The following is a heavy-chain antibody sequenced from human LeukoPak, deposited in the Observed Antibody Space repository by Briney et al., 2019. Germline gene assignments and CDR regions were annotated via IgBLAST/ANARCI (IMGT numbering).Heavy chain of an antibody. V-gene: IGHV3-7*01. Sequence: PGGSLRLSCTASGATFTSYWMNWVRQAPGKGLEWVANINPDGSDKYYVDSVKGRFTISRDNAKNTLYLQMNSLRAEDTAVFYCARVGGLRYFDWYHDYWGQGTLVTVSS. D-gene: IGHD3-9*01. J-gene: IGHJ4*02. CDR3: ARVGGLRYFDWYHDY. CDR2: INPDGSDK. CDR1: GATFTSYW.